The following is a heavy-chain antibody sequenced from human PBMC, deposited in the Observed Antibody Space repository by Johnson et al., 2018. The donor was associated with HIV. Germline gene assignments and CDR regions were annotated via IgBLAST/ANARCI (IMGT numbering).Heavy chain of an antibody. CDR2: IKSDGSSI. V-gene: IGHV3-74*01. Sequence: VQLVESGGGLVQPGGSLRLSCVVSGFTFSNYWMHWVRQAPGKGLVWVSRIKSDGSSINYADSVKGRFTISRDNAKNTLYLQMNSLRAEDTAVYYCARERDSGSYGDAFDIWGQGTMVTVSS. CDR3: ARERDSGSYGDAFDI. CDR1: GFTFSNYW. J-gene: IGHJ3*02. D-gene: IGHD1-26*01.